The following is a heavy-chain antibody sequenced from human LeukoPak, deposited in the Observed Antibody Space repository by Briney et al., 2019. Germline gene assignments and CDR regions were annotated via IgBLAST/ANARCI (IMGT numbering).Heavy chain of an antibody. CDR2: VTSSGGST. V-gene: IGHV3-23*01. Sequence: PGGSLRLSCAASGFTFSSYAMSWVRQAPGKGLDWVSTVTSSGGSTYYADSVKGRFTISRDNSKNTLYLQMNSLRAEDTAVYYCAKDWDHIAVAVSSIGWGQGTLVTVSS. J-gene: IGHJ4*02. CDR3: AKDWDHIAVAVSSIG. D-gene: IGHD6-19*01. CDR1: GFTFSSYA.